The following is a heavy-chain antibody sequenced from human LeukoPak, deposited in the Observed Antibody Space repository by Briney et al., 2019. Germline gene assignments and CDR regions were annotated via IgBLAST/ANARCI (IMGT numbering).Heavy chain of an antibody. CDR3: SRAQRGTVTTSPIDW. CDR1: GGSISSGGNY. Sequence: SQTLSLTCTVSGGSISSGGNYWSWLRQHPGEGLEWIVYIYYSGSTYYNPSLKSRTTISVNTSKNQFSLKLSSVTAADPALYFYSRAQRGTVTTSPIDWGGQGTLATVSS. D-gene: IGHD4-11*01. CDR2: IYYSGST. J-gene: IGHJ4*02. V-gene: IGHV4-31*03.